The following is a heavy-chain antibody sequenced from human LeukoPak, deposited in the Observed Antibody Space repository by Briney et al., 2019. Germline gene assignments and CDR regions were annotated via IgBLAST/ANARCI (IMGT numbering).Heavy chain of an antibody. J-gene: IGHJ4*02. CDR1: GFTFSDYA. CDR3: ARSVPDYTRFDY. CDR2: FKTNSGQV. V-gene: IGHV3-23*01. D-gene: IGHD4-11*01. Sequence: GGSLRLSCVASGFTFSDYAMNWVRQAPGKGLEWVSTFKTNSGQVYYAESVRGRFTISRVNSKNTVYLEMSSLRAEDTALYFCARSVPDYTRFDYWGQGALVTVSS.